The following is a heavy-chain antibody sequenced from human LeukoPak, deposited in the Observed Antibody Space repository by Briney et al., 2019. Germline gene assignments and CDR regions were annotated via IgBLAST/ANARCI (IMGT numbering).Heavy chain of an antibody. J-gene: IGHJ5*02. D-gene: IGHD5-18*01. CDR1: GYTFTSYY. CDR3: VRAQLWLGWFDP. CDR2: INPSGGST. Sequence: EASVKVSCKASGYTFTSYYMHWVRQAPGQGLEWMGIINPSGGSTSYAQKFQGRVTMTRDTSTSTVYMELSSLRSEDTAVYYCVRAQLWLGWFDPWGQGTLVTVSS. V-gene: IGHV1-46*01.